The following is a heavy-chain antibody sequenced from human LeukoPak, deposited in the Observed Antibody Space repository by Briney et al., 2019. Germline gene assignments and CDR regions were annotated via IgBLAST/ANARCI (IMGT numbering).Heavy chain of an antibody. CDR1: GFIFNSFA. D-gene: IGHD6-19*01. Sequence: GGSLRLLCVDSGFIFNSFALHWLRQAPGEGLEWVAVISDDGNEQYYAESVKGRLTMSRDNSKNTLFLQMTSLRTDDTAVYFCARDAPYSGGCCAFDIWGQGTTVIVS. CDR2: ISDDGNEQ. CDR3: ARDAPYSGGCCAFDI. J-gene: IGHJ3*02. V-gene: IGHV3-30-3*01.